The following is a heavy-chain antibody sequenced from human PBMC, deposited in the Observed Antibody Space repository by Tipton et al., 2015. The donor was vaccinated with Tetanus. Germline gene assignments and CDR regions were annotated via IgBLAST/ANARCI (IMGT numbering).Heavy chain of an antibody. CDR2: IPFDGRNE. D-gene: IGHD6-6*01. J-gene: IGHJ4*02. CDR1: GFRFSYSG. Sequence: RSLRLSCAASGFRFSYSGMHWVRQAPGKGLEWVAVIPFDGRNERYADSVKGRFIISRDNSKNTLYLQMNGLRADDTAVYFCAKSEARLGTSSSLDWGQGTLVTVSS. CDR3: AKSEARLGTSSSLD. V-gene: IGHV3-30*18.